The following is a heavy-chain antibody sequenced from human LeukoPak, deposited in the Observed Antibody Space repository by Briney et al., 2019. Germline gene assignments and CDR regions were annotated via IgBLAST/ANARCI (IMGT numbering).Heavy chain of an antibody. D-gene: IGHD1-26*01. J-gene: IGHJ4*02. V-gene: IGHV3-23*01. CDR1: GFTFSSYA. CDR2: ISGSGGST. CDR3: AKDILPTTDFDY. Sequence: GGSLRLSCAVSGFTFSSYAMSWVRQAPGKGLEWVSAISGSGGSTYYADSVKGRFTISRDNSKNTLYLQMNSLRAEDTAVYYCAKDILPTTDFDYWGQGTLVTVSS.